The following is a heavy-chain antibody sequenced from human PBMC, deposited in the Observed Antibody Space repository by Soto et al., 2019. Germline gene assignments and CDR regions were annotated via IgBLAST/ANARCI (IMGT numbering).Heavy chain of an antibody. CDR3: ARVFIAAAGTPFDY. CDR2: FDPEDGET. D-gene: IGHD6-13*01. V-gene: IGHV1-24*01. Sequence: ASVKVSCKVSGYTLTELSMHWVRQAPGKGLEWMGGFDPEDGETIYAQKFQGRVTMTEDTSTDTAYMELSSLRSEDTAVYYCARVFIAAAGTPFDYWGQGTLVTVSS. CDR1: GYTLTELS. J-gene: IGHJ4*02.